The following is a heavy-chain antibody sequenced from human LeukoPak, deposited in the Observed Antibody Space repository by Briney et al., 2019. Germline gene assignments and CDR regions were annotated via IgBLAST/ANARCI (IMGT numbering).Heavy chain of an antibody. V-gene: IGHV4-39*01. D-gene: IGHD6-13*01. CDR1: GGSLSSSGYY. J-gene: IGHJ5*02. CDR3: GRNGESNSWYRWFDP. CDR2: IYYSGST. Sequence: SETLSLTCTVSGGSLSSSGYYWGWIRQPPGKGLEWIWSIYYSGSTHYNPSLKSRVTISVDTSKNQFSLNLSSVTAADTAVYYWGRNGESNSWYRWFDPWGQGTLVTVSS.